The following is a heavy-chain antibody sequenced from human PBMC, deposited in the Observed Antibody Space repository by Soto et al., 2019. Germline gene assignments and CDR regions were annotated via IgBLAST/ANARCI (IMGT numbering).Heavy chain of an antibody. D-gene: IGHD3-22*01. J-gene: IGHJ4*02. CDR3: ARGGSSGYYPIEY. V-gene: IGHV4-31*03. CDR2: IYYSGST. CDR1: GGSISSGGYY. Sequence: PSETLSLTCTVSGGSISSGGYYWSWIRQHPGKGLEWIGYIYYSGSTYYNPSLKSRVTISVDTSKNQFSLKLSSVTAADTAVYYCARGGSSGYYPIEYWGQGTLVTVSS.